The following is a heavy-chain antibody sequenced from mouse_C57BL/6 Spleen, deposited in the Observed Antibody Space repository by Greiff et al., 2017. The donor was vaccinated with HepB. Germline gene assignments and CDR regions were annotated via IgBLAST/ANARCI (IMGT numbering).Heavy chain of an antibody. J-gene: IGHJ4*01. CDR1: GYTFTSYW. CDR3: ARDDYDGHYAMDY. V-gene: IGHV1-7*01. CDR2: INPSSGST. Sequence: QVQLQQSGAELAKPGASVKLSCKASGYTFTSYWMHWVKQRPGQGLEWIGYINPSSGSTKYNQTFKDKATLTADKSSSTAYMQLSSLTYEDSAVYYCARDDYDGHYAMDYGGQGTSVTVPS. D-gene: IGHD2-4*01.